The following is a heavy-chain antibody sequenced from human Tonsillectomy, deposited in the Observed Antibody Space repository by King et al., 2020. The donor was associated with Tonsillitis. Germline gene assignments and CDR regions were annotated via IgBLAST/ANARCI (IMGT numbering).Heavy chain of an antibody. CDR2: INPIFGTT. CDR1: GDTLSSDA. V-gene: IGHV1-69*01. J-gene: IGHJ3*01. D-gene: IGHD2-2*01. CDR3: TTDLPQFCSSPSCYPSS. Sequence: QLVQSGAEVKKPGSSVKVSCKASGDTLSSDALSWVRQAPGQGLEWVGGINPIFGTTNYAQKFQGRGTIAADEFTSSVYMELSSLTSEDTAVYYCTTDLPQFCSSPSCYPSSWGQGTMVTVSS.